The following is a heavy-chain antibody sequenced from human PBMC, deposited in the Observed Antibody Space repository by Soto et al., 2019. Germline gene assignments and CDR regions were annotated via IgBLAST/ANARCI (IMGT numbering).Heavy chain of an antibody. Sequence: GWSLRLSCAASGFTFSSYGMHWVRQAPGKGLEWVAVISYDGSNKYYADSVKGRFTISRDNSKNTLYLQMNSLRAEDTAVYYCAKDLGLVGATTGMDVWGQGNTVTVYS. V-gene: IGHV3-30*18. CDR3: AKDLGLVGATTGMDV. J-gene: IGHJ6*02. D-gene: IGHD1-26*01. CDR1: GFTFSSYG. CDR2: ISYDGSNK.